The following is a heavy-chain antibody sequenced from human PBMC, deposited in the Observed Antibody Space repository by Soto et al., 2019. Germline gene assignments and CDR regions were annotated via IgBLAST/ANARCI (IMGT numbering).Heavy chain of an antibody. CDR2: IYYSGST. D-gene: IGHD3-22*01. Sequence: SETLSLTCVVSGGSLISYYWGWIRQPPGKGLEWIGSIYYSGSTYYNPSLKSRVTISVDTSKNQFSLKLSSVTAADTAVYYCARSPDSSGYYPRWYYYGMDVWGQGTTVTVSS. CDR1: GGSLISYY. CDR3: ARSPDSSGYYPRWYYYGMDV. V-gene: IGHV4-39*07. J-gene: IGHJ6*02.